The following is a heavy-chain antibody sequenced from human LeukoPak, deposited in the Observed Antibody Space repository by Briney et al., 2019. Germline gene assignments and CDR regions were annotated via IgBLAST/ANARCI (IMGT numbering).Heavy chain of an antibody. J-gene: IGHJ4*02. CDR3: ATYFGSSWYILFDY. Sequence: ASVKVSCKASGGTFRSNAISWVRQAPGQGLEWMGGITPIFGTANYAQKFQGRVTMTEDTSTDTAYMELSSLRSEDTAVYYCATYFGSSWYILFDYWGQGTLVTVSS. CDR2: ITPIFGTA. CDR1: GGTFRSNA. D-gene: IGHD6-13*01. V-gene: IGHV1-69*06.